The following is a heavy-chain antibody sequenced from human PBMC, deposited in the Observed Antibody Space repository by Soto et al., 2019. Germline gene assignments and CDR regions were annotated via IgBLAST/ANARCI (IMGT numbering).Heavy chain of an antibody. CDR2: IYHSGST. D-gene: IGHD6-19*01. CDR1: GGSISSGGSS. Sequence: QLQLQESGSGLVKPSQTLSLTCAVSGGSISSGGSSWSWIRQPPGTGLEWIGYIYHSGSTYYNPSLKSRVTISVDRSKNQVSLKLSAVTAADTDVYYWARAGGLGAVAVDYWGQGTLVTVSS. CDR3: ARAGGLGAVAVDY. J-gene: IGHJ4*02. V-gene: IGHV4-30-2*01.